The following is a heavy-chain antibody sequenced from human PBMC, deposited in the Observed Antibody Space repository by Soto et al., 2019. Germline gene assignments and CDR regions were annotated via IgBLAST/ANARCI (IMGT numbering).Heavy chain of an antibody. D-gene: IGHD2-15*01. CDR1: GGSIIGGY. Sequence: PSETLSLTCTVSGGSIIGGYWSWIRQPPGKGLEWIGYISHSGNTNYNPSVKSRVTLSVDTPKNQFSLRLSSVTTADTAVYYCAVLRGYAASPIDYWGQGTLVTGSS. J-gene: IGHJ4*02. CDR2: ISHSGNT. V-gene: IGHV4-59*01. CDR3: AVLRGYAASPIDY.